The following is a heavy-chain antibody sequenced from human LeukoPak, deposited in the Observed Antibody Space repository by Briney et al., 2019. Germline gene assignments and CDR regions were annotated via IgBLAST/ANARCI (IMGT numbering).Heavy chain of an antibody. V-gene: IGHV3-21*01. CDR2: ISSSSSFI. CDR1: GFTFSTYS. D-gene: IGHD3-3*01. CDR3: AREAGSLDFWSGYIFDY. Sequence: VGSLSLSCAGFGFTFSTYSMNWVRQAPGKGLEWSSPISSSSSFINYADSLKGRFTISRDNAKNTLYLQMNSLRAEDTAVYYCAREAGSLDFWSGYIFDYRGQGTLVTVSS. J-gene: IGHJ4*02.